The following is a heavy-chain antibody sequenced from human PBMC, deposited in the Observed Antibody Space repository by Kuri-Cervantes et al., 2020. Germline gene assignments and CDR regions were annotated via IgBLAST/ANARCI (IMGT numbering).Heavy chain of an antibody. CDR2: ISYDGSNK. V-gene: IGHV3-30*03. Sequence: GESLKISCAASRFTFSSYGMHWVRQAPGKGLEWVAVISYDGSNKYYADSVKGRFTISRDNSKNTLYLQMNSLRAEDTAVYYCARGLSTISGALYAFDIWGQGTMVTVSS. J-gene: IGHJ3*02. CDR3: ARGLSTISGALYAFDI. D-gene: IGHD3-10*01. CDR1: RFTFSSYG.